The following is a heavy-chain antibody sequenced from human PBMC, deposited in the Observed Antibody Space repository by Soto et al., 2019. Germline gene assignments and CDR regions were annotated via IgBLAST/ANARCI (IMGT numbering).Heavy chain of an antibody. CDR3: EREELTAANDY. CDR2: ISSNGGRK. D-gene: IGHD1-7*01. V-gene: IGHV3-64*01. J-gene: IGHJ4*02. CDR1: GFTFSIYA. Sequence: GGALRLSFAASGFTFSIYAMHWVLQAPGKGMEYVSAISSNGGRKYYANYVKGRFTIFRDNYKNTLYIQMGSLRAEEMAVYCCEREELTAANDYWGQGTLVTVSS.